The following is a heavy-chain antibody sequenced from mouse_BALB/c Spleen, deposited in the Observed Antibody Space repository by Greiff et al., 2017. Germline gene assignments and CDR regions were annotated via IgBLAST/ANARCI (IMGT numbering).Heavy chain of an antibody. V-gene: IGHV5-9-4*01. CDR1: GFTFSSYA. CDR2: ISSGGSYT. D-gene: IGHD2-4*01. Sequence: EVKLMESGGGLVKPGGSLKLSCAASGFTFSSYAMSWVRQSPEKRLEWVAEISSGGSYTYYPDTVTGRFTISRDNAKNTLYLEMSSLRSEDTAMYYCAREGPMITTGDSYAMDYWGQGTSVTVSS. CDR3: AREGPMITTGDSYAMDY. J-gene: IGHJ4*01.